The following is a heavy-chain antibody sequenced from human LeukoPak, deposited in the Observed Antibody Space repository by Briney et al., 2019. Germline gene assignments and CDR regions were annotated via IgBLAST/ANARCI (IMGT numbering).Heavy chain of an antibody. CDR3: ARETLRNLHWYFDL. J-gene: IGHJ2*01. CDR1: GFTVSSHA. V-gene: IGHV3-30-3*01. D-gene: IGHD1-7*01. CDR2: LSYDGINE. Sequence: GGSLRLSCAGSGFTVSSHAMHWVRQAPGKGLEWVAVLSYDGINENYADSLRGRFTISRDSFKNTLYLQMNGLTTDDTALYYCARETLRNLHWYFDLWGRGTLVTVSS.